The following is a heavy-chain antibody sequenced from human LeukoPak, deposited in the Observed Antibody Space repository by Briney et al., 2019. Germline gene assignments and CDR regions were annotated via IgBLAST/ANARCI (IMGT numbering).Heavy chain of an antibody. CDR1: GFTFTNYA. CDR2: ISGGGGNT. J-gene: IGHJ4*02. D-gene: IGHD2-21*01. CDR3: AKGDLLGACYLFFDS. Sequence: GGSLRLSCAASGFTFTNYAMTWVRQAPGKGLEWVSAISGGGGNTYYADSVKGRFTMSRDSSKNTLYLQMNSLRAEDTALYYCAKGDLLGACYLFFDSWGQGTLVTVSS. V-gene: IGHV3-23*01.